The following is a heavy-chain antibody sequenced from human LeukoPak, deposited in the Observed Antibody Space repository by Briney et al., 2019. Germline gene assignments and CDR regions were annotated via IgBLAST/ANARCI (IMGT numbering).Heavy chain of an antibody. J-gene: IGHJ6*03. Sequence: SETLSLTCTVSGDSISSGDYYWRWIRQPAGKGLEWIGRISSSGSTNYNPSLKSRVTISVDTSKSQFSLKLSSVTAADTAVYYCARGGYYYYYYMDVWGKGTTVTISS. V-gene: IGHV4-61*02. CDR3: ARGGYYYYYYMDV. CDR1: GDSISSGDYY. CDR2: ISSSGST.